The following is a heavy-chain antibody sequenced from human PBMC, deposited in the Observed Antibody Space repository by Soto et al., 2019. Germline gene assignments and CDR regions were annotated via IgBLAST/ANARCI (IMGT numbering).Heavy chain of an antibody. CDR2: IRSKAYGGTT. CDR3: TRRLGYCSSTSCQNFDY. D-gene: IGHD2-2*01. Sequence: EVQLVESGGGLVQPGRSLRLSCTASGFTFGDYAMSWFRQAPGKGLEWVGFIRSKAYGGTTEYAASVKGRFTISRDDSKSIAYLQMNSLKTEDTAVYYCTRRLGYCSSTSCQNFDYWGQGTLVTVSS. V-gene: IGHV3-49*03. CDR1: GFTFGDYA. J-gene: IGHJ4*02.